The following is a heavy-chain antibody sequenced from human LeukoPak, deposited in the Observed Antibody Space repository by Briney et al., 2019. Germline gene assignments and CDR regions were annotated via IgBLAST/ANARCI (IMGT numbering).Heavy chain of an antibody. CDR2: IYPGDSDT. CDR3: ARPGQLGEYTPYYFDY. Sequence: GESLKMSCKGSGYSFTSYWIGWVRQMPGKGLEWMGIIYPGDSDTRYSPSFQGQVTISADKSISTAYLQWSSLKASDTAMYYCARPGQLGEYTPYYFDYWGQGTLVTVSS. CDR1: GYSFTSYW. V-gene: IGHV5-51*01. J-gene: IGHJ4*02. D-gene: IGHD3-16*01.